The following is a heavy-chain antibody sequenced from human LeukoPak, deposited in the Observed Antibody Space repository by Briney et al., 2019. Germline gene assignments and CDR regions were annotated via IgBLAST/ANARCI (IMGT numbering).Heavy chain of an antibody. CDR1: GGTFSSYA. Sequence: SVKVSCKASGGTFSSYAISWVRQAPGQGLEWMGRIIPIFGTANYAQKFQGRVTITTDESTSTAYMELSSLRSEDTAVYYCAGAPDIVVVPAALGYWGQGTLVTVSS. D-gene: IGHD2-2*01. J-gene: IGHJ4*02. V-gene: IGHV1-69*05. CDR3: AGAPDIVVVPAALGY. CDR2: IIPIFGTA.